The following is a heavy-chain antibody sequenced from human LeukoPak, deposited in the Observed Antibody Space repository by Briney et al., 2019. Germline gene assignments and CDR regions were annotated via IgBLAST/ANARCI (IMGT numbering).Heavy chain of an antibody. Sequence: GGSLRLSRAASGFTFSSYGMHWVRQAPGKGLEGVAVIWYDGSNKYYADSVKGRFTISRDNSKNTLYLQMNSLRAEDTAVYYCARGFSSSQHNWFDPWGQGTLVTVSS. J-gene: IGHJ5*02. CDR3: ARGFSSSQHNWFDP. D-gene: IGHD6-13*01. CDR1: GFTFSSYG. V-gene: IGHV3-33*01. CDR2: IWYDGSNK.